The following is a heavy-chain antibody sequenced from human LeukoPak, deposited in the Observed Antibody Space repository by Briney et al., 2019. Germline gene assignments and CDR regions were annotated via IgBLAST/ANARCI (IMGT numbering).Heavy chain of an antibody. CDR1: GFTFSSYS. V-gene: IGHV3-30*18. CDR3: AELGITMIGGV. J-gene: IGHJ6*04. CDR2: TSSDGSNK. D-gene: IGHD3-10*02. Sequence: GGSLRLSCAASGFTFSSYSMNWVRQAPGKGLEWVAVTSSDGSNKFYADSVKGRFTISRDNSKNMLYLQMNSLRAEDTAVYYCAELGITMIGGVWGKGTTVTISS.